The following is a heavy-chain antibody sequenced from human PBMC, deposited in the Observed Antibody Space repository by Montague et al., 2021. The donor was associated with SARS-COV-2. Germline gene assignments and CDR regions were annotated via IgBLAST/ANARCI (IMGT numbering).Heavy chain of an antibody. J-gene: IGHJ4*02. V-gene: IGHV4-4*02. CDR1: AVSLSSSTW. D-gene: IGHD3/OR15-3a*01. CDR3: ARGGLGNRGFDY. Sequence: SETLSLTCVVSAVSLSSSTWWSWVRQSPGKGLEWVGETYLSGFTQYNPSVKSRVTISLDDSRSQFSLRLTSVTAADTAVYFCARGGLGNRGFDYWGQGALVTVSS. CDR2: TYLSGFT.